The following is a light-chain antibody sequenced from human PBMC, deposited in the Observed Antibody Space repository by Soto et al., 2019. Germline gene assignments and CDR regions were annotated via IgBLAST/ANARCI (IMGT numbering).Light chain of an antibody. CDR1: QSLVYSDGNIY. CDR3: MQGTHWPWT. J-gene: IGKJ1*01. Sequence: DVVMTQSPLSLPVTLGQPASISCRSSQSLVYSDGNIYLNWFQLRPGQSPSRLIYKVSNRDSGVPDKFRVSVSGTDFTLEISRVEAEDVGLYYCMQGTHWPWTFGQGTKVEIK. CDR2: KVS. V-gene: IGKV2-30*01.